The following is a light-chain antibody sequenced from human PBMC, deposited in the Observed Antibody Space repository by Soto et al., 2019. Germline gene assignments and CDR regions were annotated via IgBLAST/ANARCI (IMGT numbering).Light chain of an antibody. CDR2: EVT. V-gene: IGLV2-23*02. Sequence: QSVVTQPASVSGSPGQSVTISCSGSDIGNYNLVSWYQHLPGRAPKLLIFEVTMRPSGISDRFSGSKSASTASLTISGLQAEDEGDYYCASYAGSRTYVFGSGTKVPVL. J-gene: IGLJ1*01. CDR3: ASYAGSRTYV. CDR1: SDIGNYNL.